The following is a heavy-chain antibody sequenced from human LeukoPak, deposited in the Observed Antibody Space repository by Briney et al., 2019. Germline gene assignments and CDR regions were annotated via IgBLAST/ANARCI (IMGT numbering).Heavy chain of an antibody. CDR1: GFTFSSYW. D-gene: IGHD3-22*01. J-gene: IGHJ4*02. CDR3: AKDRAYDSSGYYDYFDY. CDR2: INTDGSST. Sequence: PGGSLRLSCAASGFTFSSYWMHWVRQAPGKGLVWVSRINTDGSSTSYADSVKGRFTISRDNSKNTLYLQMNSLRAEDTAVYYCAKDRAYDSSGYYDYFDYWGQGTLVTVSS. V-gene: IGHV3-74*01.